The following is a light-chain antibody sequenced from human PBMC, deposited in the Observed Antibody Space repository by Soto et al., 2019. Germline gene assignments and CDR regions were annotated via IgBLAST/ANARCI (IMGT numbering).Light chain of an antibody. Sequence: EIVLTQSPDTLSLSPGERATLSCRASQRVSSRYLAWYQQKVGQAPRLLIYGASSRATGIPDRFSGSGSGTDFTLTISTLDPEDFAVYYCQHYGSSVYTFGQGTKLEIK. V-gene: IGKV3-20*01. CDR1: QRVSSRY. CDR3: QHYGSSVYT. J-gene: IGKJ2*01. CDR2: GAS.